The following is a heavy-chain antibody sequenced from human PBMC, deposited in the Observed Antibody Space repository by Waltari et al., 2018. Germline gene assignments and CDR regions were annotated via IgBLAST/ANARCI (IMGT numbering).Heavy chain of an antibody. CDR1: GFHFSYAW. Sequence: EVELKESGGALVQPGGSLRLSCVNSGFHFSYAWMNWVRQAPGKGLEWFGRIKSKTEGGTIDYTAPVKGRFSISRDDSKDTLYLQMNSLKTDDTAVYYCTTFGPGGYWGQGTLVTVSS. J-gene: IGHJ4*02. V-gene: IGHV3-15*02. D-gene: IGHD3-16*01. CDR3: TTFGPGGY. CDR2: IKSKTEGGTI.